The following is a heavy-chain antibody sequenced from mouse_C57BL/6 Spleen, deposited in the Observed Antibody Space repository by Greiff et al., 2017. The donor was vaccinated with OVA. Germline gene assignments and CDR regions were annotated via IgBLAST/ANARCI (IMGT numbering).Heavy chain of an antibody. CDR3: ARRGYDSSRYFDY. V-gene: IGHV1-22*01. CDR1: GYTFTDYN. J-gene: IGHJ2*01. Sequence: VQLQQSGPELVKPGASVKMSCKASGYTFTDYNMHWVKQSHGKSLEWIGYINPNNGGTSYNQKFKGKATLTVNKSSSTAYMELRSLTSEESAVYYCARRGYDSSRYFDYWGQGTTLTVSS. CDR2: INPNNGGT. D-gene: IGHD1-1*01.